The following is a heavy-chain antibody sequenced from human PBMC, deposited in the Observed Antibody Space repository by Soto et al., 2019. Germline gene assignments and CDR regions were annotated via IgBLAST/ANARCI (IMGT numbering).Heavy chain of an antibody. V-gene: IGHV1-18*01. CDR1: GYTFTSYG. D-gene: IGHD2-15*01. CDR2: ISAYNGNT. J-gene: IGHJ6*02. CDR3: AREEVLGYCSGGSCSDYYYGMDV. Sequence: ASVKVSCKASGYTFTSYGISWVRQAPGQGLEWMGWISAYNGNTNYAQKLQGRVTMTTDTSTSTAYMELRSLRSGDTAVYYCAREEVLGYCSGGSCSDYYYGMDVWGQGTTVTVSS.